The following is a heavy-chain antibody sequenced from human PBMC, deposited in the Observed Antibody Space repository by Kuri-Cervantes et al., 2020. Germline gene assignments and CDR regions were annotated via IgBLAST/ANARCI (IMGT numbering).Heavy chain of an antibody. CDR3: ATRHRDGFNRGLGY. Sequence: SLKISCAASGFTFDDYAMHWVRQAPGKGLEWVSGISWNSGSIGYADSVRGRFTISRDNAKNTLYLQMDSLRADDTAVYYCATRHRDGFNRGLGYWGQGILVTVSS. CDR1: GFTFDDYA. D-gene: IGHD5-24*01. V-gene: IGHV3-9*01. CDR2: ISWNSGSI. J-gene: IGHJ4*02.